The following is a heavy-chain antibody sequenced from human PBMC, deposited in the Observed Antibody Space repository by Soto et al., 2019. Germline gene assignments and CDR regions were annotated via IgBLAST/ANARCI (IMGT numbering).Heavy chain of an antibody. D-gene: IGHD3-10*01. Sequence: QVQLVESGGGVVQPGRSLRLSCAASGITFHNFGMHWVRQAPGKGLEWVAVISYDGRNKYYADSVKGRFTISRDNSQNXLYLQMNSLRPEDTAVYYCAKAVDITVRGVPPSDYWGQGTLVTVSS. CDR1: GITFHNFG. CDR3: AKAVDITVRGVPPSDY. V-gene: IGHV3-30*18. J-gene: IGHJ4*02. CDR2: ISYDGRNK.